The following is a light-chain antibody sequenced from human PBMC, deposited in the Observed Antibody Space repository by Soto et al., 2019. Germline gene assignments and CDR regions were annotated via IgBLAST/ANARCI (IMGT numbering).Light chain of an antibody. CDR1: QSINSW. Sequence: DIPLTQDQPTLSAIVGESVTVXCRASQSINSWLAWYQQKPGKAPKLLIYDASSLQSGFPSRFTGSGFGTAFSLSMRSLQPDDFATYYCQQYHTYSRTCGQGTKVDIK. CDR2: DAS. CDR3: QQYHTYSRT. V-gene: IGKV1-5*01. J-gene: IGKJ1*01.